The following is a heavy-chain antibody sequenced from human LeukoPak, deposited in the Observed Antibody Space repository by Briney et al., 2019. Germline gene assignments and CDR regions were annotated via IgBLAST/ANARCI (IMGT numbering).Heavy chain of an antibody. J-gene: IGHJ5*02. D-gene: IGHD5-18*01. Sequence: SETLSLTCTVSGGSISSYYWSWIRQPPGKGLEWIGYIYYSGSTNYNPSLKSRVTISVDTSKNQFSLKLSSVTAADTAVYYCARLQLRGYNLNWFDPWGQGTLVTVSS. CDR3: ARLQLRGYNLNWFDP. V-gene: IGHV4-59*01. CDR1: GGSISSYY. CDR2: IYYSGST.